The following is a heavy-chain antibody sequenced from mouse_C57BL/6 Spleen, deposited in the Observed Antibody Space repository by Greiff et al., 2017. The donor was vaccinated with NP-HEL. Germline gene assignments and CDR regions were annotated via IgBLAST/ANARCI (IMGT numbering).Heavy chain of an antibody. CDR3: ARGGLGPFDY. D-gene: IGHD4-1*01. V-gene: IGHV5-16*01. J-gene: IGHJ2*01. CDR1: GFTFSDYY. Sequence: DVQLQESEGGLVQPGSSMKLSCTASGFTFSDYYMAWVRQVPEKGLEWVANINYDGSSTYYLDSLKSRFIISRDNAKNILYLQMSSLKSEDTATYYCARGGLGPFDYWGQGTTLTVSS. CDR2: INYDGSST.